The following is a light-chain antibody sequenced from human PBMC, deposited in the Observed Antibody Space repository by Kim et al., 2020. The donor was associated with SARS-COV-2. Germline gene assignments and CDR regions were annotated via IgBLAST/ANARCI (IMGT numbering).Light chain of an antibody. Sequence: SASVGDRVTITCRASQSISSYLNWYQLKPGKAPKPLIYAASSLQSGVPSRFSGSGSGADFTLTISSLQPEDFATYYCQQSYSTPYSFGQGTKLEI. CDR1: QSISSY. V-gene: IGKV1-39*01. CDR3: QQSYSTPYS. CDR2: AAS. J-gene: IGKJ2*03.